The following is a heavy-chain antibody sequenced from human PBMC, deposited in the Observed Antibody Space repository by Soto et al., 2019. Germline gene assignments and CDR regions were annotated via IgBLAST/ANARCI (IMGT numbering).Heavy chain of an antibody. CDR3: ARIGSGGGLDFDY. CDR1: GYTFTGYY. Sequence: ASVKVSCKASGYTFTGYYMHWVRQAPGQGLEWMGWINPNSGGTNYAQKFQGWVTMTRDTSISTAYMELSRLRSDDTAVYYCARIGSGGGLDFDYWGQGTLVTVSS. V-gene: IGHV1-2*04. CDR2: INPNSGGT. D-gene: IGHD3-3*01. J-gene: IGHJ4*02.